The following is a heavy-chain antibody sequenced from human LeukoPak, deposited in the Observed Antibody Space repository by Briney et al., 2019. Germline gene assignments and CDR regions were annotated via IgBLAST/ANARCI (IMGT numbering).Heavy chain of an antibody. V-gene: IGHV3-21*06. CDR3: LRGDRRDY. CDR2: IDSSGGYM. Sequence: GGSLRLSCAASGFTFDDYGMSWVRQAPGKGLEWVSSIDSSGGYMFYADSVKGRFIISRDNAKDSLYLQMNSLRVEDTAVYYCLRGDRRDYWGQGTLVTVSS. J-gene: IGHJ4*02. CDR1: GFTFDDYG.